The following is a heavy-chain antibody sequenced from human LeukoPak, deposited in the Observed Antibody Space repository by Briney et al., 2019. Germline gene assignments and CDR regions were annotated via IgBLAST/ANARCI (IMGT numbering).Heavy chain of an antibody. J-gene: IGHJ4*02. V-gene: IGHV1-2*02. CDR3: ARSRYSSSWDY. CDR2: INPNSGGT. Sequence: ASVKVSCKASGYTFTSYGISWVRQAPGQGLEWMGWINPNSGGTNYAQKFQGRVTMTRDTSISTAYMELSRLRSDDTAVYYCARSRYSSSWDYWGQGTLVTVSS. CDR1: GYTFTSYG. D-gene: IGHD6-6*01.